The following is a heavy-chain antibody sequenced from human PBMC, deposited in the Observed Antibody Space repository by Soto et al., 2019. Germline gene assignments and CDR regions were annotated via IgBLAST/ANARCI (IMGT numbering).Heavy chain of an antibody. CDR3: ARQYYDFWSGYLNYYYYYMDV. J-gene: IGHJ6*03. Sequence: SETLSLTCTVSGGSISSSSYYWGWIRQPPGKGLEWIGSIYYSGSTYYNPSLKSRVTISVDTSKNQFSLKLSSVTAADTAVYYCARQYYDFWSGYLNYYYYYMDVWGKGTTVTVSS. D-gene: IGHD3-3*01. CDR2: IYYSGST. CDR1: GGSISSSSYY. V-gene: IGHV4-39*01.